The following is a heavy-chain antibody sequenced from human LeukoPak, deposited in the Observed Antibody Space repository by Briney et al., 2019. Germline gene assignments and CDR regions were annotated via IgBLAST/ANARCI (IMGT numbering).Heavy chain of an antibody. CDR3: AKDRAGSHPYDTSGLTPSDH. J-gene: IGHJ5*02. CDR2: ILYDGSNK. CDR1: AFTFSSYG. Sequence: GGSLRLSCAASAFTFSSYGMHWVRQAPGKGLEWVAFILYDGSNKYYADFVKGQFTISRDSSRNTLYLQMTSLRAEDTAVYYCAKDRAGSHPYDTSGLTPSDHWGQGTLVTVSS. V-gene: IGHV3-30*02. D-gene: IGHD3-22*01.